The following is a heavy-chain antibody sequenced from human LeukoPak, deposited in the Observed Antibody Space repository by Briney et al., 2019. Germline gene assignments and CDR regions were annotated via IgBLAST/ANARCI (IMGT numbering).Heavy chain of an antibody. CDR3: ARDHGYDLASH. Sequence: ASVKVSCKASGGTFSSYAISWVRQAPGQGLEWMGGIIPIFGTANYAQKFLGRVTITADESTSTAYMELSSLRSEDTAVYYCARDHGYDLASHWGQGTLVTVSS. CDR2: IIPIFGTA. V-gene: IGHV1-69*13. CDR1: GGTFSSYA. J-gene: IGHJ4*02. D-gene: IGHD5-12*01.